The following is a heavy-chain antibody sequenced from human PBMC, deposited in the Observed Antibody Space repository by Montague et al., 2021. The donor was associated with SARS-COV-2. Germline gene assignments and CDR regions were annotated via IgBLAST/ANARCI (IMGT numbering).Heavy chain of an antibody. V-gene: IGHV4-39*07. CDR1: GGSISSSSYY. CDR3: ARRYSSSWTGDQYYFDY. J-gene: IGHJ4*02. D-gene: IGHD6-13*01. CDR2: IYYSGST. Sequence: SETLSLTSTVSGGSISSSSYYWGWIRQPPGKGLEWIGSIYYSGSTYCNPSLKSRVTISVDTSKNQFSLRLSSVTAADTAVYYCARRYSSSWTGDQYYFDYWGQGTLVTVSS.